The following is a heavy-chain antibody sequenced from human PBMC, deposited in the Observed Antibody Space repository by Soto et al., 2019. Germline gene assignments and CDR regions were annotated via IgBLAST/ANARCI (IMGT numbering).Heavy chain of an antibody. CDR2: IYYSVST. CDR1: GGAIDSGGYY. D-gene: IGHD7-27*01. Sequence: SSETLSLTCNVSGGAIDSGGYYWCWILHHPGKGLEWIGYIYYSVSTYYNPSLKSRVSISIDTSKNQFSLELISVTAADTAVYYCARVGTSYARRGSEVWGNGNTVTVSP. J-gene: IGHJ6*04. V-gene: IGHV4-31*03. CDR3: ARVGTSYARRGSEV.